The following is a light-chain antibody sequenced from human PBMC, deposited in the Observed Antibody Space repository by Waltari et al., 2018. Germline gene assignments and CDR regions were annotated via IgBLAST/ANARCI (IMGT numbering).Light chain of an antibody. CDR3: QQFNSFPWT. V-gene: IGKV1-5*03. J-gene: IGKJ1*01. CDR1: QTISSW. Sequence: DIQMTQSPSSLSASVGDRVTITCRASQTISSWLAWYQQKPGKAPKLLIYKASTLESGVPSRCSGSGSGKEFTLTISSLQPGDFATYYCQQFNSFPWTFGHGTKVEIK. CDR2: KAS.